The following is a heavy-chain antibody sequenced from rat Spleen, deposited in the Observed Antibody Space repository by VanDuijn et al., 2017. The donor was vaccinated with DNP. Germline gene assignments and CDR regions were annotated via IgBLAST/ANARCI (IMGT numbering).Heavy chain of an antibody. CDR1: GFTFSDSY. CDR3: ARSGVYYGLCFAY. Sequence: VQLVESGGGLVQPGRSLKLSCAASGFTFSDSYMAWVRQPPGKGLEWIAAISSGGITYYNSALKSRLSISRDTSKSQVFLKMNSLQTEDTAMYFCARSGVYYGLCFAYWGQGTLVTVSS. V-gene: IGHV2S12*01. J-gene: IGHJ3*01. CDR2: ISSGGIT. D-gene: IGHD1-6*01.